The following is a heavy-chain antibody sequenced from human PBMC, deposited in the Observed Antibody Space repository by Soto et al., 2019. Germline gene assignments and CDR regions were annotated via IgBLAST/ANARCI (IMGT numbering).Heavy chain of an antibody. V-gene: IGHV3-23*01. CDR2: ISNSGGST. J-gene: IGHJ4*02. CDR3: LMGYFFDY. D-gene: IGHD3-16*01. Sequence: EVPLLESGGGLVQPGGSLRLSCAASGFTFSGYAMSWVRQAPGKGLEWVSTISNSGGSTWYAESVKGRFTISRDNSRNTLDLPMNSLRAEDTAVYYCLMGYFFDYWGQGTLVTVSS. CDR1: GFTFSGYA.